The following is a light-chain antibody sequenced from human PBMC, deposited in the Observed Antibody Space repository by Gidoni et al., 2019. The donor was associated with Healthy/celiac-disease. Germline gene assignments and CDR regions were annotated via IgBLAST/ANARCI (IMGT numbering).Light chain of an antibody. CDR1: SSNIGNNY. J-gene: IGLJ3*02. CDR3: GTWDSSLSAGV. CDR2: DNN. V-gene: IGLV1-51*01. Sequence: QSLLTQPPSVSPAPRQKVTISCSGSSSNIGNNYVSWYQQLPGTAPKLLIYDNNKRPSGIPDRFSGSKSGTSATLGITGLQTGDEADYYCGTWDSSLSAGVFGGGTKLTVL.